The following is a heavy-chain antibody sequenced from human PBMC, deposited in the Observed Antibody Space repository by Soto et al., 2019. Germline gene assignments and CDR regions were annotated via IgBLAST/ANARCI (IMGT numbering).Heavy chain of an antibody. V-gene: IGHV3-30*18. Sequence: PVGSLRLSCAASGFTFSSYGMHWVRQAPGKGLEWVAVISYDGSNKYYADSVKGRFTISRDNSKNTLYLQMNSLRAEDTAVYYCAKDPSTGSGDSSPIWFQHWGQGTLVTVSS. D-gene: IGHD6-13*01. J-gene: IGHJ1*01. CDR3: AKDPSTGSGDSSPIWFQH. CDR1: GFTFSSYG. CDR2: ISYDGSNK.